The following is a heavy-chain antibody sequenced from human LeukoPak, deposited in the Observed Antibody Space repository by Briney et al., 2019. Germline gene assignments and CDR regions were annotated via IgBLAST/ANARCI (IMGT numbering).Heavy chain of an antibody. D-gene: IGHD6-13*01. V-gene: IGHV3-64*01. J-gene: IGHJ4*02. CDR3: ARRIAAAGTWYFDY. CDR1: GFTFSSYA. CDR2: ISSNGGST. Sequence: GGSLRLSCAASGFTFSSYAMHWVRQAPGKGLEYVSAISSNGGSTYYANSVKGRFTISRDNSKNTLYLQMGSLRAEDMAVYYCARRIAAAGTWYFDYWGQGTLVTVSS.